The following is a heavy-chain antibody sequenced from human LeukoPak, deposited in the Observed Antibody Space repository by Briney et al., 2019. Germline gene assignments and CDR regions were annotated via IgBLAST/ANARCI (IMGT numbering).Heavy chain of an antibody. CDR3: ARGPGYSSSWYPDYFDY. D-gene: IGHD6-13*01. V-gene: IGHV4-34*01. CDR2: TNHSGST. J-gene: IGHJ4*02. CDR1: GGSFSGYY. Sequence: SETLSLTCAVYGGSFSGYYWSWIRQPPGKGLEWIGETNHSGSTNYNPSLKSRVTISVDTSKNQFSLKLSSVTAADTAVYYCARGPGYSSSWYPDYFDYWGQGTLVTVSS.